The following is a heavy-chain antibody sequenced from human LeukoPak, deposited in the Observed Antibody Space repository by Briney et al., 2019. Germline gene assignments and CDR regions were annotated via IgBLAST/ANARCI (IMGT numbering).Heavy chain of an antibody. J-gene: IGHJ1*01. Sequence: PGGSLRLSCAASGFTFSSYAMSWVRQAPGKGLEWVSAISGSGGSTYYADSVKGRFTISRDNSKNTLYLQMNSLRAEDTAVYYCAKDRWSYYDSSGSSYFQHWGQGTLDTVSS. CDR2: ISGSGGST. CDR3: AKDRWSYYDSSGSSYFQH. CDR1: GFTFSSYA. V-gene: IGHV3-23*01. D-gene: IGHD3-22*01.